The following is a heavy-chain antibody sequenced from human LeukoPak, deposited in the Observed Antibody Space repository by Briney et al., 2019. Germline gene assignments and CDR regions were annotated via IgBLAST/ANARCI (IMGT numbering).Heavy chain of an antibody. CDR1: GFTFDDYG. Sequence: GGSLRLSCAASGFTFDDYGMSWVRQAPGKGLEWVSGINWNGGSTGYADSVKGRFTISRDNAKNSLYLQMNSLRAEDTASYYCAREGATTLRDAFDIWGQGTMVTVSS. D-gene: IGHD1-26*01. CDR3: AREGATTLRDAFDI. J-gene: IGHJ3*02. CDR2: INWNGGST. V-gene: IGHV3-20*04.